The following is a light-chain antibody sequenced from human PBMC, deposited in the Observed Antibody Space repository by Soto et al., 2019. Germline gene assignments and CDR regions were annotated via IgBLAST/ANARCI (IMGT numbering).Light chain of an antibody. CDR2: DAS. CDR3: QYRSK. J-gene: IGKJ5*01. V-gene: IGKV3-11*01. CDR1: QSISYY. Sequence: EIVLIQSPATLSLSPGETATLSCRASQSISYYLAWYQQSPGQAPRLLIHDASSRATGIPASFSGSGSGTDFTLIIGSLDPEDFAVYHYQYRSKFGQGTRLEIK.